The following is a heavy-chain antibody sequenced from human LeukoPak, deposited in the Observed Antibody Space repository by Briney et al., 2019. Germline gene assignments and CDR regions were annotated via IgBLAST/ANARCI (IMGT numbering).Heavy chain of an antibody. Sequence: SVKVSCKASGGTFSNYPISWVRQAPGQGLEWMGRIIPILGIADYAQKFQGRVTITADKSTNTAYMGLSSLRSEDTAVYYCARDNYHDNSASYSPAYGYYYYGLDVWGQGTTVTVSS. CDR1: GGTFSNYP. CDR2: IIPILGIA. CDR3: ARDNYHDNSASYSPAYGYYYYGLDV. J-gene: IGHJ6*02. V-gene: IGHV1-69*04. D-gene: IGHD3-22*01.